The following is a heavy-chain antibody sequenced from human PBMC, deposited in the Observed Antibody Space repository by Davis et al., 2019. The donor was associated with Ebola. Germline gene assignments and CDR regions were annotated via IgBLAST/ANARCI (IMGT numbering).Heavy chain of an antibody. CDR2: IKQDGSEK. J-gene: IGHJ5*02. CDR3: ARSVGGTTPAGGPS. V-gene: IGHV3-7*01. D-gene: IGHD3-16*01. CDR1: GFTFSSYW. Sequence: PGGSLRLSCAASGFTFSSYWMSWVRQAPGKGLEWVANIKQDGSEKYYVDSVKGRFTISRDNAKNSLYLQMNSLRAEDTAVYYCARSVGGTTPAGGPSWGQGTLVTVSS.